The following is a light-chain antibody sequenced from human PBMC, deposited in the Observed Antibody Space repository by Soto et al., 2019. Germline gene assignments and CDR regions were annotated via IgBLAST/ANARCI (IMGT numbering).Light chain of an antibody. J-gene: IGLJ3*02. Sequence: QSALPQSASVSGSPGQSFTISCTGTSSDVGAYHSVSWYQQHPGKAPKLIIFNVSNRPSGVSNRFSGSKSGNTASLTISGLQAEDEADYYCSSFTDTGTVMFGGGTKLTVL. V-gene: IGLV2-14*03. CDR3: SSFTDTGTVM. CDR2: NVS. CDR1: SSDVGAYHS.